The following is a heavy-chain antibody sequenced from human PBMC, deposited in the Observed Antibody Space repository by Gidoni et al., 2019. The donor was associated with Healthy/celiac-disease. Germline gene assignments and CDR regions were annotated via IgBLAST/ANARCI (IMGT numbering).Heavy chain of an antibody. V-gene: IGHV3-21*01. J-gene: IGHJ3*02. CDR1: GFPLISYS. CDR3: ARVRFLESLEDAFDI. CDR2: ISSSSSYI. Sequence: EVQLVESGGGMVKPGGSLRLSCAAYGFPLISYSMNWVRQAPGKGLAGVSSISSSSSYIYYADSVKGRFTISRDNAKNSLYLQMNSLRAEDTAVYYCARVRFLESLEDAFDIWGQGTMVTVSS. D-gene: IGHD3-3*01.